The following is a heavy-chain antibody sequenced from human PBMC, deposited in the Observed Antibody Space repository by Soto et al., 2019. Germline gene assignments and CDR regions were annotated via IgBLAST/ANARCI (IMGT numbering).Heavy chain of an antibody. CDR1: GGTFSSYA. Sequence: SVKVSCKASGGTFSSYAISWVRQAPGQGLEWMGGIIPIFGTANYAQKFQGRVTITADESTSTAYMELSSLRSEDTAVYYCARPRRPLAVAGEQYFDYWGQGTLVTVSS. V-gene: IGHV1-69*13. CDR3: ARPRRPLAVAGEQYFDY. J-gene: IGHJ4*02. D-gene: IGHD6-19*01. CDR2: IIPIFGTA.